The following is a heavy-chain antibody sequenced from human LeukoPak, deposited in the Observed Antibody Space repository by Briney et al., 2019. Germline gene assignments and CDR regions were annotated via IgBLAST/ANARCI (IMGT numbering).Heavy chain of an antibody. V-gene: IGHV7-4-1*02. CDR2: INTNTGNP. D-gene: IGHD3-22*01. CDR3: ARSPPDSPFDY. J-gene: IGHJ4*02. Sequence: ASVKVSCKASGYTFTSYAMNWVRQAPGQGLEWMGWINTNTGNPTFVQGFTGRFDFSLDTSVSTAYLYISSLKAEDTAVYYCARSPPDSPFDYWGQGTLVTVSS. CDR1: GYTFTSYA.